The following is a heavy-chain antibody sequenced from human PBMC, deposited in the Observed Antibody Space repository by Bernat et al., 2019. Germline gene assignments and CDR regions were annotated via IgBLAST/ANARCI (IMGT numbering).Heavy chain of an antibody. D-gene: IGHD3-9*01. V-gene: IGHV3-11*06. CDR3: ARGYDILTGPDY. CDR2: ISSSSSYT. CDR1: GLTLSDYY. J-gene: IGHJ4*02. Sequence: QVQLVESGGGLVKPGGSLRLSCAASGLTLSDYYMSWIRQAPGKGLEWVSYISSSSSYTNYADSVKGRFTITRDNAKNSLYLQMNSLRAEDTAVYYCARGYDILTGPDYWGQGTLVTVSS.